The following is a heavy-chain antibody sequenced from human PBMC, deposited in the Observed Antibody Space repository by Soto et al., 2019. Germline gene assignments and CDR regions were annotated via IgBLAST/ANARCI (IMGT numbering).Heavy chain of an antibody. J-gene: IGHJ4*02. CDR1: GGSISSYF. V-gene: IGHV4-59*01. D-gene: IGHD6-13*01. Sequence: SETLSLTCTVSGGSISSYFYICVRQPPGKGLEWIGSVYYTGTTEYNPSLKSRVTISVDTSKTQFSLNLRSVTAADTAVYYCARDLAAVPRAFDYWGRGTLVTVSS. CDR2: VYYTGTT. CDR3: ARDLAAVPRAFDY.